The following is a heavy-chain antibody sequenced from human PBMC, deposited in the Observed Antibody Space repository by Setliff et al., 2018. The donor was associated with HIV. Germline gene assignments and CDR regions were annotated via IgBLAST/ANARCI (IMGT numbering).Heavy chain of an antibody. D-gene: IGHD6-19*01. CDR3: ARVGRRDGWGRKAVAGWIWFDP. CDR1: GGSFSGYS. CDR2: INQSETT. J-gene: IGHJ5*02. Sequence: SETLSLTCAVYGGSFSGYSWNWVRQPPAKGLEWIGEINQSETTNYNPSFKSRVTISLDTSKNQFSLKLTSVTAADTGVYYCARVGRRDGWGRKAVAGWIWFDPWSQGTLVTAPQ. V-gene: IGHV4-34*01.